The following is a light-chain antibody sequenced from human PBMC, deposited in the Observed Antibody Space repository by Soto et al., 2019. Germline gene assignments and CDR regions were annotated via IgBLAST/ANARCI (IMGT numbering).Light chain of an antibody. J-gene: IGKJ4*01. V-gene: IGKV1-5*03. CDR1: QSISSW. CDR2: KAS. Sequence: DIQMTQSPSTLSASVGDRVTITCRASQSISSWLAWYQQKPGKAPKLLIYKASSLESGVPSRFSGSGSGTEFTLTISRLQPDDFATYYGQQYNSYPLTFGGGTKLVIK. CDR3: QQYNSYPLT.